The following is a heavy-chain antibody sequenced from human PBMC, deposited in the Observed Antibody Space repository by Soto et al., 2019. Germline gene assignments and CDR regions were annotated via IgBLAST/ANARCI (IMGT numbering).Heavy chain of an antibody. CDR1: GYTFTSYG. J-gene: IGHJ5*02. Sequence: QVQLVQSGAEVKKPGASVKVSCKASGYTFTSYGISWVRQAPGQGLEWMGWISAYNGNTNYAQKLQGRVTMTTDTSTSTAYMELRSLRSDDTAVYYCGRSLYGGIAYSKNWFDPWGQGTLVTVSS. V-gene: IGHV1-18*01. D-gene: IGHD6-13*01. CDR3: GRSLYGGIAYSKNWFDP. CDR2: ISAYNGNT.